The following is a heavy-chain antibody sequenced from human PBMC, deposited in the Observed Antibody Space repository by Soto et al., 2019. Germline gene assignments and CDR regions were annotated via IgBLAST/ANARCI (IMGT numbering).Heavy chain of an antibody. CDR2: IYYSGST. Sequence: SETLSLTCTVSGGSISSDDYYWSWIRQPPGKGLEWIGYIYYSGSTYHNPSLKSRVSISLDTSKNQFSLKLSSVTAADTAVYYCARGTRDYFDYWGQGTLVTVSS. CDR3: ARGTRDYFDY. CDR1: GGSISSDDYY. J-gene: IGHJ4*02. V-gene: IGHV4-30-4*01.